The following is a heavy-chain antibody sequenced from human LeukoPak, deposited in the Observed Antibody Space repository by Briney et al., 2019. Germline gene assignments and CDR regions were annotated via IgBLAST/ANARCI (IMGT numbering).Heavy chain of an antibody. Sequence: ASVKVSCKASGFGFSTYDINWVLQAAGQGLEWMGGIIPIFGTANYAQKFQGRVTITTDESTSTAYMELSSLRSEDTAVYYCARACITMVRGVISDYYYMDVWGKGTTVTVSS. V-gene: IGHV1-69*05. CDR2: IIPIFGTA. J-gene: IGHJ6*03. CDR1: GFGFSTYD. D-gene: IGHD3-10*01. CDR3: ARACITMVRGVISDYYYMDV.